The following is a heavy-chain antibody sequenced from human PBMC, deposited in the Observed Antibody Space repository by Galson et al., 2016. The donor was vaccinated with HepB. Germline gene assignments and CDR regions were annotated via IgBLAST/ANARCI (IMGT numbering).Heavy chain of an antibody. CDR2: VYWDNDK. CDR1: GFSLTTSGVG. D-gene: IGHD6-13*01. V-gene: IGHV2-5*02. J-gene: IGHJ4*02. Sequence: PALVKPTQTLTLTCTFSGFSLTTSGVGVGWIRQTPGKALEWLALVYWDNDKRYSPSLKNRLTITKDTSKSQVVLTLTSMDPVDTATYYCAHLQPPPSSTSWYLFPCWKWGQGTLVTFSS. CDR3: AHLQPPPSSTSWYLFPCWK.